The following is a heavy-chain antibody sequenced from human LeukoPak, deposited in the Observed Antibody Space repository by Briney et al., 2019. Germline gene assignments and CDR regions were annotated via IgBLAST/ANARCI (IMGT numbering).Heavy chain of an antibody. CDR1: GYTFTSYD. Sequence: EASVKFSCKASGYTFTSYDINWVRQAHGQGLEWMGWMNPNFGNTGYAQKFRGRVTMTRNTSISTAYMELSSLRSEDTAVYYCASIDYGDYGRTAYGMDVWGQGTTVTVSS. CDR3: ASIDYGDYGRTAYGMDV. D-gene: IGHD4-17*01. CDR2: MNPNFGNT. V-gene: IGHV1-8*01. J-gene: IGHJ6*02.